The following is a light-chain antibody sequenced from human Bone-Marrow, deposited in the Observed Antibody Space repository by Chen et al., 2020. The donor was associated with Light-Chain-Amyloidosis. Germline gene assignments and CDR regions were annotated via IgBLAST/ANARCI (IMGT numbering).Light chain of an antibody. V-gene: IGLV3-21*02. Sequence: SYVLTQPSSVSVAPGQTAMIACGGNNIGSTSVHWYQQTPGQAPLLVVYDDSDRPSGIPDRLSGSNSGNTATLTISRVEAGDEADYYCQVWDRSSDRPVFGGGTKLTVL. J-gene: IGLJ3*02. CDR3: QVWDRSSDRPV. CDR1: NIGSTS. CDR2: DDS.